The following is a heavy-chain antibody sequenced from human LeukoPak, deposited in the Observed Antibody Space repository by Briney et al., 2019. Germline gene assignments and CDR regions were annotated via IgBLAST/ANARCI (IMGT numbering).Heavy chain of an antibody. V-gene: IGHV1-2*02. D-gene: IGHD3-3*01. J-gene: IGHJ4*02. CDR1: GYTFTSYG. CDR3: ARDIRPRVESFDY. Sequence: ASVKVSCKASGYTFTSYGISWVRQAPGQGLEWMGWINPNSGGTNYAQKFQGRVTMTRDTSINTAYMELSRVRSDDTAVYYCARDIRPRVESFDYWGQGTLVTVSS. CDR2: INPNSGGT.